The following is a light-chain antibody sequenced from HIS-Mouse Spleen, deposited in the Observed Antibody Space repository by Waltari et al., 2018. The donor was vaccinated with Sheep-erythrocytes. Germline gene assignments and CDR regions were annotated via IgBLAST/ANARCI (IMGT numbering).Light chain of an antibody. CDR3: QSYDSSLSGYV. CDR1: SSNIGAGYD. V-gene: IGLV1-40*01. Sequence: QSVLTQPPSVSGAPGQRVTISCTGSSSNIGAGYDVNWYQQLPGTAPKLLIYGNSNRPSGVPDRFSGSKSGTSASLAITWLQAEDEADYYCQSYDSSLSGYVFGTGTKVTVL. CDR2: GNS. J-gene: IGLJ1*01.